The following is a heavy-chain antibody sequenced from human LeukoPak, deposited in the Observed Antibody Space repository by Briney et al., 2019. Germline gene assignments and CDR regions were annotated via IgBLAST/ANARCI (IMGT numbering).Heavy chain of an antibody. CDR1: RYTFTDYY. V-gene: IGHV1-2*02. J-gene: IGHJ5*02. CDR2: VNPNSGGT. D-gene: IGHD2-2*01. CDR3: ARGGWSLGYCSSSSCLDWFDP. Sequence: ASVKVSCKASRYTFTDYYMHWVRQAPGQGLEWMGWVNPNSGGTNYAQKFQGRVTMTRDTSISTAYMELSRLRSDDTAVYYCARGGWSLGYCSSSSCLDWFDPWGQGTLVTVSS.